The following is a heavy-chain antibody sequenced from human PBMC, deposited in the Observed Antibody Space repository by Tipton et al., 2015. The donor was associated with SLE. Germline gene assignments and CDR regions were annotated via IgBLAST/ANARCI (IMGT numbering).Heavy chain of an antibody. CDR3: ARDRAVLWFGETNAFDI. V-gene: IGHV4-59*12. CDR2: IYYSGST. Sequence: TLSLTCTVSGGSISSYYWSWIRQPPGKGLEWIGYIYYSGSTNYNPSLKSRVTISVDTSKNQFSLQLSSVTAADTAVYYCARDRAVLWFGETNAFDIWGQGTMVTVSS. D-gene: IGHD3-10*01. CDR1: GGSISSYY. J-gene: IGHJ3*02.